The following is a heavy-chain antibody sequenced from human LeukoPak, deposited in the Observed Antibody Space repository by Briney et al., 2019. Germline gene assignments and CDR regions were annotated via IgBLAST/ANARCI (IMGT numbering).Heavy chain of an antibody. J-gene: IGHJ3*02. V-gene: IGHV1-2*04. CDR3: ARDLRYDSSGTDAFDI. D-gene: IGHD3-22*01. Sequence: ASVKVSCKASGYTFTGYYMHWVRQAPGQGLEWMGWINPNSGGTNYAQKFQGWVTMTRDTSISTAYMELSRLRSDDTAVYYCARDLRYDSSGTDAFDIWGQGTMVTVSS. CDR2: INPNSGGT. CDR1: GYTFTGYY.